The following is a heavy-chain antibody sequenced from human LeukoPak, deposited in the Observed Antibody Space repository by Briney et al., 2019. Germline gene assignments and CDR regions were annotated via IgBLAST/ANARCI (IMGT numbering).Heavy chain of an antibody. V-gene: IGHV3-30*02. J-gene: IGHJ3*02. CDR3: ATSGRIKRDAFDI. CDR2: IRYDGSNK. D-gene: IGHD1-26*01. Sequence: GGSLRLSCAASGFTFSSYGMHWVRQAPGKGLEWVAFIRYDGSNKYYADSVKGRFTISRDNSKNTLYLQMNSLRAEDTAVYYCATSGRIKRDAFDIWGQGTMVTVSS. CDR1: GFTFSSYG.